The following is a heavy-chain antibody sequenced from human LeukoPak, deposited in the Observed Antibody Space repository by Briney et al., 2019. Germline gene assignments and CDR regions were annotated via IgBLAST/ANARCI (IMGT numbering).Heavy chain of an antibody. V-gene: IGHV1-2*02. CDR3: ARDPDYGDYYYYGLDV. CDR2: INPNSGGT. J-gene: IGHJ6*02. CDR1: GYTFTGYY. D-gene: IGHD4-17*01. Sequence: ASVKVSCKASGYTFTGYYMHWVRQAPGQGLEWMGWINPNSGGTNYAQKFQGRVTMTRDTSISTAYMELSRLGSDDTAFYYCARDPDYGDYYYYGLDVWGQGTTVTVSS.